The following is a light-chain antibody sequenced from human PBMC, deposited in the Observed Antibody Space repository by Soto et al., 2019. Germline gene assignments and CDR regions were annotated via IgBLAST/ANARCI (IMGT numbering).Light chain of an antibody. Sequence: QSVLTQPPSASGTPGQRVTISCSGSSSNIGSNTVNWYQQLPGTAPQLLIYSNNQRPSGVPDRFSGSKSGTSASLAISGLQSEEEADYYCAAWDDSLNCPVFGGGTKLTVL. CDR1: SSNIGSNT. CDR2: SNN. CDR3: AAWDDSLNCPV. V-gene: IGLV1-44*01. J-gene: IGLJ3*02.